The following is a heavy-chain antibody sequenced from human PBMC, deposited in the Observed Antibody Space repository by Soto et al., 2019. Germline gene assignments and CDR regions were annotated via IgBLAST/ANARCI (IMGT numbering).Heavy chain of an antibody. CDR1: GDSISSSNW. D-gene: IGHD6-19*01. CDR3: ATNAVAGTPIDY. J-gene: IGHJ4*02. V-gene: IGHV4-4*02. CDR2: IYHSGST. Sequence: KTSETLSLTCAVSGDSISSSNWWTWVRQPPGKGLEWIGEIYHSGSTSYNPSLKSRVTISVDKSKNHFSLKLSSVTAADTAVYYCATNAVAGTPIDYWGQGTLVTVSS.